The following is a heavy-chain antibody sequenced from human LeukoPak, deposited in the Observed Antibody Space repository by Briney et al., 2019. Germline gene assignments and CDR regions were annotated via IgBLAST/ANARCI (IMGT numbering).Heavy chain of an antibody. J-gene: IGHJ2*01. CDR3: ARGGVVTAMGTRYWYFDL. CDR1: GGTFSSYA. Sequence: ASVKVSCKASGGTFSSYAISWVRQAPGQGLEWMGGIIPIFGTANYAQKFQGRVTITADKSTSTAYMELSSLRSEDTAVYYCARGGVVTAMGTRYWYFDLWGRGTLVTVSS. V-gene: IGHV1-69*06. D-gene: IGHD2-21*02. CDR2: IIPIFGTA.